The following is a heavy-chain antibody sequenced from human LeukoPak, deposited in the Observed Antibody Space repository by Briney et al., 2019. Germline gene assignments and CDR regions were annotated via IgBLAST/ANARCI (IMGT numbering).Heavy chain of an antibody. CDR3: AKFPSVSSSWH. D-gene: IGHD6-13*01. CDR2: ISGSGGST. J-gene: IGHJ4*02. CDR1: GFTFSDYY. Sequence: PGGSLRLSCAASGFTFSDYYMSWIRQAPGKGLEWVSAISGSGGSTYYADSVKGRFTISRDNSKNTLYLQMNSLRAEDTAVYYCAKFPSVSSSWHWGQGTLVTVSS. V-gene: IGHV3-23*01.